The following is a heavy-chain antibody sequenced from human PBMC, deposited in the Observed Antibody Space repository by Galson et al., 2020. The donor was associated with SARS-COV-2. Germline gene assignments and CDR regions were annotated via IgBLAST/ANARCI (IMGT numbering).Heavy chain of an antibody. CDR1: GFTFSSYG. D-gene: IGHD5-18*01. CDR2: IWYDGSNK. Sequence: GGSLRLSCAASGFTFSSYGMHWVRQAPGKGLEWVAVIWYDGSNKYYADSVKGRFTISRDNSKNTLYLQMNSLRAEDTAVYYCARDGLWLNTFDYWGQGTLVTVSS. J-gene: IGHJ4*02. V-gene: IGHV3-33*01. CDR3: ARDGLWLNTFDY.